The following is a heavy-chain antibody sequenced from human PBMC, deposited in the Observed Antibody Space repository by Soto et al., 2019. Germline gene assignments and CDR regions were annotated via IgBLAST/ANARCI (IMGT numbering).Heavy chain of an antibody. Sequence: PGGSLRLSCAASGFTFSSYWMSWVRQAPGKGLEWVANIKQDGSEKYYVDSVKGRFTISRDNAKNSLYLQMNSLRAEDTAVYYCAREIGYCSGGSCPPGGAFDIWGQGTMVTVSS. CDR1: GFTFSSYW. CDR3: AREIGYCSGGSCPPGGAFDI. V-gene: IGHV3-7*01. D-gene: IGHD2-15*01. CDR2: IKQDGSEK. J-gene: IGHJ3*02.